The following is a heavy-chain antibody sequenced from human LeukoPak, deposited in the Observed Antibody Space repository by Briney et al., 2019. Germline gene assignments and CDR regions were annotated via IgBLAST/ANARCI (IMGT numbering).Heavy chain of an antibody. CDR1: GFSFSTNR. V-gene: IGHV3-21*01. D-gene: IGHD2-2*01. Sequence: KTGGSLRFSCAAPGFSFSTNRMNWVRQAPGKGLEWVSSISSSSSYIYYADSVKGRFTISRDNAKISLYLQMNSLRAEYTAVYYCARDGEVVPAAKTNWFDPWGQRTLVTVSS. CDR3: ARDGEVVPAAKTNWFDP. J-gene: IGHJ5*02. CDR2: ISSSSSYI.